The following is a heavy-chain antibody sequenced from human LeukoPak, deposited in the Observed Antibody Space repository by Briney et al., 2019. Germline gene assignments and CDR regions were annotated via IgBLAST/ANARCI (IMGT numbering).Heavy chain of an antibody. CDR3: ARGGTGTSGPPWFDP. D-gene: IGHD1-7*01. J-gene: IGHJ5*02. V-gene: IGHV1-2*02. Sequence: ASVKVSCKASGYTFTGYYMHWVRQAPGQGLEWMGWINPNNGGTNYAQKFQGRVTMTRDTSISTAYMELRSLRSDDTAVYYCARGGTGTSGPPWFDPWGQGTLVTVSS. CDR1: GYTFTGYY. CDR2: INPNNGGT.